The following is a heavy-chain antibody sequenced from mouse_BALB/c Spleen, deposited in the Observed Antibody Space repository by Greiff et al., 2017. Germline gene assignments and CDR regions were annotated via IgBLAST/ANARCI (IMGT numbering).Heavy chain of an antibody. Sequence: VQLQQSGAELVRPGSSVKISCKASGYAFSSYWMNWVQQRPGPGLEWIGQIYPGDGDTNYNGKFKGKATLTADKSSSTAYMQLSSLTSEDSAVYFCARNGYYVSYWYFDDWGAGTTVTVSS. V-gene: IGHV1-80*01. CDR3: ARNGYYVSYWYFDD. CDR2: IYPGDGDT. J-gene: IGHJ1*01. D-gene: IGHD2-3*01. CDR1: GYAFSSYW.